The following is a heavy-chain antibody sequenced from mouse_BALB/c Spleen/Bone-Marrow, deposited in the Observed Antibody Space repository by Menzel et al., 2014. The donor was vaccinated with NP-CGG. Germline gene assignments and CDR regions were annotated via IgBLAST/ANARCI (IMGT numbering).Heavy chain of an antibody. CDR2: INSGKT. J-gene: IGHJ1*01. CDR3: ARPMVPMLLMAPFDP. V-gene: IGHV5-17*03. D-gene: IGHD6-5*01. CDR1: GIDLRNWG. Sequence: LEESGGRLVTPGTPLTLTCTVSGIDLRNWGVSWVRQALGKGLEYIGLINSGKTYYAKWAKGQFTISKTSSTTVDLSITSPTPEDTATYFCARPMVPMLLMAPFDPWGPGTLVTVSS.